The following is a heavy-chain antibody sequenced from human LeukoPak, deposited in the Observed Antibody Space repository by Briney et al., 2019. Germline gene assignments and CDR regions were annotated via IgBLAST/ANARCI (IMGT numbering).Heavy chain of an antibody. CDR1: GFTFSSYW. CDR3: ARESGNGDYGFDY. V-gene: IGHV3-7*01. Sequence: GGSPRLSCAASGFTFSSYWMSWVRQAPGKGLEWVANIKQDGSEKYYVDSVKGRFTISRDNAKNSLYLQMNSLRAEDTAVYYCARESGNGDYGFDYWGQGTLVTVSS. J-gene: IGHJ4*02. CDR2: IKQDGSEK. D-gene: IGHD4-17*01.